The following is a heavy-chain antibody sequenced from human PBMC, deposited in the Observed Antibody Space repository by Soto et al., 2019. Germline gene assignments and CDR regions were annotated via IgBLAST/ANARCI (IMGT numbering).Heavy chain of an antibody. J-gene: IGHJ4*02. D-gene: IGHD6-6*01. CDR3: AHWAEYSSSSGPEY. CDR1: GFSLSTSGVG. CDR2: IYWDDDK. V-gene: IGHV2-5*02. Sequence: QITLKESGPTLVKPTQTLTLTCTFSGFSLSTSGVGVGWIRQPPGKALEWLALIYWDDDKRYSPSLKSRLTTXNXTXXNQVVLTMTNMDPVDTATYYCAHWAEYSSSSGPEYWGQGTLVTVSS.